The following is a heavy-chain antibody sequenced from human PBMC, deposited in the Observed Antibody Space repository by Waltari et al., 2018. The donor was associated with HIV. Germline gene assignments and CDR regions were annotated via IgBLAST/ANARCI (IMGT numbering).Heavy chain of an antibody. J-gene: IGHJ4*02. CDR2: KNQDGTKK. CDR1: GFTFTSYS. V-gene: IGHV3-7*01. Sequence: EVQLVESGGGLVKPGGSLRLSCVASGFTFTSYSMSWVRQAPGERLEWVANKNQDGTKKFYVDSVKGRFTISRDNAKNSVYLQSNSLRAEDSAIYYCARDLWPEDFWGQGTLVTVSS. CDR3: ARDLWPEDF. D-gene: IGHD2-21*01.